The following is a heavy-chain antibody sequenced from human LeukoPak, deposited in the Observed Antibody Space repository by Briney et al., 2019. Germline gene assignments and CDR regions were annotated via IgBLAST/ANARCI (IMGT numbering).Heavy chain of an antibody. D-gene: IGHD6-13*01. V-gene: IGHV4-59*01. CDR2: IYYSGST. J-gene: IGHJ4*02. CDR1: GGSISSYY. CDR3: ARQQLSQLYYFDN. Sequence: SETLSLTCTVTGGSISSYYWSWIRQPPGKGLEWIGYIYYSGSTNYNPSLKSRVTISVDTSKNQFSLKLSSVTAADTAVYYCARQQLSQLYYFDNWGQGTLVTVSS.